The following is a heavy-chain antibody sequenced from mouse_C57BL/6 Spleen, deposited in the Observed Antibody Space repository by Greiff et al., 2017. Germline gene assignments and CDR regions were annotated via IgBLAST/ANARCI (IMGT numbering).Heavy chain of an antibody. V-gene: IGHV3-6*01. J-gene: IGHJ1*03. D-gene: IGHD2-3*01. CDR2: ISYDGSN. CDR1: GYSITSGYY. CDR3: ARVKDDGYLGPGYWYFDV. Sequence: EVQLQESGPGLVKPSQSLSLTCSVTGYSITSGYYWNWIRQFPGNKLEWMGYISYDGSNNYNPSLKNRISITRDTSKNQFFLKLNSVTTEDTATYYCARVKDDGYLGPGYWYFDVWGTGTTVTVSS.